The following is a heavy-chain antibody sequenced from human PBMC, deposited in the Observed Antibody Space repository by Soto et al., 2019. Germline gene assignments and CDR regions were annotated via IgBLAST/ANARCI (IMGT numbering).Heavy chain of an antibody. CDR1: GFTFSSYS. CDR3: ARDPTYYDILTGYAHYYYYGMDV. V-gene: IGHV3-21*01. Sequence: PGGSLRLSCAASGFTFSSYSMNWVRQAPGKGLEWVSSISSSSSYIYYADSVKGRFTISRDNAKNSLYLQMNSLRAEDTAVYYCARDPTYYDILTGYAHYYYYGMDVWGQGTTVTVSS. J-gene: IGHJ6*02. CDR2: ISSSSSYI. D-gene: IGHD3-9*01.